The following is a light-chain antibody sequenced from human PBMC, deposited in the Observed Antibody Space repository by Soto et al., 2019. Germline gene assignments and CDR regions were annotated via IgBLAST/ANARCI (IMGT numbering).Light chain of an antibody. CDR3: QQYNNWPPIT. CDR2: DAS. J-gene: IGKJ5*01. CDR1: QSVSTR. V-gene: IGKV3-15*01. Sequence: EIELTQSPATLSVSPGERATLSCRASQSVSTRLAWYQQKPGQAPRLLIYDASTRATGIPARFSGSGSGTEFTLTISTLQSEDSAVYYCQQYNNWPPITFGQGTRLEIK.